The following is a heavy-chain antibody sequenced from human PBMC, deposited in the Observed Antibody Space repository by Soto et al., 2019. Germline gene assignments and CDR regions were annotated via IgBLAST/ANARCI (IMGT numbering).Heavy chain of an antibody. V-gene: IGHV1-2*02. Sequence: SVKVSCKASGYTFTDYYIHWVRQAPGQGLEWMGWINPKSGGTNYAQNFQGRVTMTRDTSSTTVSMELSRLRSEDTAVYYCARGGITFFGVIDYWGQGTLVTVSS. J-gene: IGHJ4*02. CDR3: ARGGITFFGVIDY. CDR1: GYTFTDYY. D-gene: IGHD3-3*01. CDR2: INPKSGGT.